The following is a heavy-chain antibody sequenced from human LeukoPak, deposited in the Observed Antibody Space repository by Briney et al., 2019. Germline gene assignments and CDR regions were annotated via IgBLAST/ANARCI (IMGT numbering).Heavy chain of an antibody. V-gene: IGHV3-74*01. J-gene: IGHJ4*02. Sequence: GRSVRLSCAASGFTFSKYWMLWVRQAPGKGLESVSRINTDGTVTTYADSVKGRFTVSRDNADNTMFLQMNSVRDEDTAVYYCATKQWLAPPPDSWGQGTPVTASS. CDR3: ATKQWLAPPPDS. CDR1: GFTFSKYW. D-gene: IGHD6-19*01. CDR2: INTDGTVT.